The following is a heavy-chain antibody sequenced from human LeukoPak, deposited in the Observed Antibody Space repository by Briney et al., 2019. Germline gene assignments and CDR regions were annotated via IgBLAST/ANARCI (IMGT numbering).Heavy chain of an antibody. V-gene: IGHV4-34*01. CDR3: ARDFNDFWSGYQPAYYYYYMDV. D-gene: IGHD3-3*01. Sequence: SETLSLTCVVYGGSLSDHQWSWIRQPPGKGLEWIGEIDHSGSTDDNPSLKSRVTMSVDTSKNQFSLKLSSVTAADTAVYYCARDFNDFWSGYQPAYYYYYMDVWGIGTTVTVSS. CDR2: IDHSGST. CDR1: GGSLSDHQ. J-gene: IGHJ6*03.